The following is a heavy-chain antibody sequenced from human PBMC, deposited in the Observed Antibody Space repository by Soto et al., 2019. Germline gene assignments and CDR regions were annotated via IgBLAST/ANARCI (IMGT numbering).Heavy chain of an antibody. CDR2: ISYSGST. Sequence: SETLSLTCTVSGDSVSSSSYYWTWVRQSPGKGLEWIGYISYSGSTDYNPSLQSRVTISIDTSKNQFSLRLTSVTAADTAFYYCARDIRGYSRAFDYWGQGTLVTAPQ. CDR3: ARDIRGYSRAFDY. J-gene: IGHJ4*02. D-gene: IGHD5-18*01. CDR1: GDSVSSSSYY. V-gene: IGHV4-61*01.